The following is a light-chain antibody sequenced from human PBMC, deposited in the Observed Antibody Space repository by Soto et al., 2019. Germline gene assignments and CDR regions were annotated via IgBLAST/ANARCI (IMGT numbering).Light chain of an antibody. V-gene: IGKV3-15*01. J-gene: IGKJ1*01. Sequence: EIVLTQSPGTLSLSPGARAALTCRASQSVSSTLAWYQQKPGQAPRLLIYGASTRATGIPARFSGSGSGTEFTLTISSLQSEDFAVYYCQQYNNWPKTFGQGTKVDIK. CDR2: GAS. CDR3: QQYNNWPKT. CDR1: QSVSST.